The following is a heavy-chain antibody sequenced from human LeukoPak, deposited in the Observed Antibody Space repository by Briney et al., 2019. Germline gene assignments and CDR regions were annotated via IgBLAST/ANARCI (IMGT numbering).Heavy chain of an antibody. CDR3: ARQKCTSTSCLTKNAFDI. CDR1: GSISSYY. Sequence: SETLSLTCTVSGSISSYYWSWVRQPPGKGLEWIGYIYTSGSTNYNPSLKSRVTISVDTSKNQFSLDLSSVTAADTAVYYCARQKCTSTSCLTKNAFDIWGQGTMVTVSS. V-gene: IGHV4-4*09. D-gene: IGHD2-2*01. J-gene: IGHJ3*02. CDR2: IYTSGST.